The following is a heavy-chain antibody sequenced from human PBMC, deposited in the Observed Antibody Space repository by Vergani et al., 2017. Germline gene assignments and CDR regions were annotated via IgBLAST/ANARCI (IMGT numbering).Heavy chain of an antibody. Sequence: QLHLQESGPGLVKPSETLSLTCHVFGVSVTDYNCNWIRQAPGKGLEWIGSLSTTGGATHASHNPSLKSRVSISVETSKSQFSLRLTAVTAADSAIYYCARDTHSWQRADRWGQGLLVSVSS. V-gene: IGHV4-59*02. CDR1: GVSVTDYN. CDR2: LSTTGGA. CDR3: ARDTHSWQRADR. D-gene: IGHD6-13*01. J-gene: IGHJ5*02.